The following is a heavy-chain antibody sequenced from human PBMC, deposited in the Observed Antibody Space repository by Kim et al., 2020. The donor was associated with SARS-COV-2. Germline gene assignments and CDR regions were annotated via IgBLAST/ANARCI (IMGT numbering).Heavy chain of an antibody. CDR1: GFTFSSYA. J-gene: IGHJ4*02. Sequence: GGSLRLSCAASGFTFSSYAMSWVRQAPGKGLEWVSAISGSGGSTYYADSVKGRFTISRDNSKNTLYLQMNSLRAEDTAVYYCAKDRIVTGDLPGFDYWGQGTLVTVSS. V-gene: IGHV3-23*01. CDR2: ISGSGGST. D-gene: IGHD7-27*01. CDR3: AKDRIVTGDLPGFDY.